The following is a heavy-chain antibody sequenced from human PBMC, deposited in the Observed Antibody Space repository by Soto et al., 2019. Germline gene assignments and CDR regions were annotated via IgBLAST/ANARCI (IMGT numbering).Heavy chain of an antibody. V-gene: IGHV4-4*02. D-gene: IGHD5-18*01. Sequence: SETLSLTCAVSGGSVNNANWWSWVRQPPGKGLQWIGEIFHSGRSNYSPSLESRVSMSLDKSEDQISLKLRSVTAADTAVYYCVSHVATAGYGAFDIWGQGTMVTVSS. CDR2: IFHSGRS. CDR3: VSHVATAGYGAFDI. CDR1: GGSVNNANW. J-gene: IGHJ3*02.